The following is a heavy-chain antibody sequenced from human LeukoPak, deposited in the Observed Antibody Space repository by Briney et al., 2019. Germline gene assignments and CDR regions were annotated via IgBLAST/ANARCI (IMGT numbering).Heavy chain of an antibody. CDR1: GFTFSSYG. CDR2: ISNEGRNQ. D-gene: IGHD6-6*01. Sequence: GGSLRLSCAASGFTFSSYGMHWVRQAPGKGLEWVALISNEGRNQHYVSSVKARFTISGDISNSTLFLQMNRLRTDDTAVYYCARQGSSLDSHHNFLDVWGKGTPVTVSS. V-gene: IGHV3-30*19. J-gene: IGHJ6*04. CDR3: ARQGSSLDSHHNFLDV.